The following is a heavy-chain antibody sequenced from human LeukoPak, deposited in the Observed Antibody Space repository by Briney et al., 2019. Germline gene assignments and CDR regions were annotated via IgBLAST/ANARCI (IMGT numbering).Heavy chain of an antibody. CDR1: GFTFSSYS. Sequence: PGGSLRLSCAASGFTFSSYSMNWVRQAPGKGLEWVSSISSSSSYIYYADSVKGRFTISRDNAKNSLYLQMNSLRAEDTAVYYCARDVRDYYYYYGMDVWGQGTTVTVSS. CDR2: ISSSSSYI. J-gene: IGHJ6*02. V-gene: IGHV3-21*01. CDR3: ARDVRDYYYYYGMDV.